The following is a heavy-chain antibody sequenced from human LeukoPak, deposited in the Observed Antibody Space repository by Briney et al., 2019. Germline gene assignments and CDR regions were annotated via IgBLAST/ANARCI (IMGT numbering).Heavy chain of an antibody. J-gene: IGHJ4*02. V-gene: IGHV1-18*01. CDR2: ISSYNGKT. CDR1: GYRFTSYS. Sequence: GASVKVSCKDSGYRFTSYSISWVRQAPGQGIEWVGWISSYNGKTNYGKNVQGRVTMTTDTSTSTTYMELRSLRSDDTAIYYCARNYDSSKDGNDYWGQGTLVTVSS. CDR3: ARNYDSSKDGNDY. D-gene: IGHD3-22*01.